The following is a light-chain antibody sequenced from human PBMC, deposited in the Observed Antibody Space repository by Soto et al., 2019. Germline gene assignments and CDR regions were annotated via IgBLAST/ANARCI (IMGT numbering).Light chain of an antibody. V-gene: IGKV3D-15*01. CDR3: QHYVNWPLT. Sequence: IVLTQSPGTLSLSPGERATLSCRASQSVSSNLLAWYQQKPGQAPRLLIYDASNRATGIPARFSGSRSGAEFTLTISSLQSEEFAVYYCQHYVNWPLTVGGGTKVDIK. J-gene: IGKJ4*01. CDR1: QSVSSN. CDR2: DAS.